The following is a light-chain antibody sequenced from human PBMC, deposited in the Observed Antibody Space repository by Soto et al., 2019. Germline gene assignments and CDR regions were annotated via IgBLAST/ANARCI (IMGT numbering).Light chain of an antibody. V-gene: IGKV1D-12*01. Sequence: DIQMPQSPSSVSASVGDRVTITCRASQDISGWLAWFQQKPGKAPNLLIYAASILQSGVPSRFSGSGSGTDFTLTIPYLQPEDFATYYCQQANRFPWPFGQGTKVE. CDR1: QDISGW. J-gene: IGKJ1*01. CDR2: AAS. CDR3: QQANRFPWP.